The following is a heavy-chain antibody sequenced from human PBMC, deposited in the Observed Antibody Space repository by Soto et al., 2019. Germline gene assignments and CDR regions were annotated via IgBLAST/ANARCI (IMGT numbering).Heavy chain of an antibody. Sequence: GGSLRLSCAASGFTFSNAWMSWVRQAPGKGLEWVGRIKSKTDGGTTDYAAPVKGRFTISRDDSKNTLYLQMNSLKTEDTAVYYCTTAWGSGWYSYYYYYMDVWGKGTTVTVSS. CDR1: GFTFSNAW. J-gene: IGHJ6*03. CDR3: TTAWGSGWYSYYYYYMDV. V-gene: IGHV3-15*01. CDR2: IKSKTDGGTT. D-gene: IGHD6-19*01.